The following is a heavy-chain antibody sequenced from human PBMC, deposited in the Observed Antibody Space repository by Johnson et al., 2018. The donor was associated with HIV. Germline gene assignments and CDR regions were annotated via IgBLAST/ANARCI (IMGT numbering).Heavy chain of an antibody. D-gene: IGHD3-3*01. Sequence: VQLVESGGGLVQPGGSLRLSCAASGFTFSDHYMDWVRQAPGKGLEWVGRIKSKSDGGTTDYAAPVEGRCTIPRADSKNTLSLQMNSLKTEDTAVYYWASDRTYHPIFGGVENAFDVWGQGTMVTVSS. J-gene: IGHJ3*01. V-gene: IGHV3-15*01. CDR2: IKSKSDGGTT. CDR3: ASDRTYHPIFGGVENAFDV. CDR1: GFTFSDHY.